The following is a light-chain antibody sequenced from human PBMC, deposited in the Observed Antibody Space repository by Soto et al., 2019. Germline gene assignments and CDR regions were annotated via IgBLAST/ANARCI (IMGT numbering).Light chain of an antibody. J-gene: IGKJ1*01. V-gene: IGKV1-5*03. CDR1: QSISSW. CDR2: KAS. CDR3: QQYNSNSPWT. Sequence: DIQMTQSPSTLSASVGDRVTITCRASQSISSWLAWYQQKPGKAPKLLIYKASSLESGVPSRFSGSGSGTEFTLTISSLQPDDFATYYCQQYNSNSPWTFGQGTKVEFK.